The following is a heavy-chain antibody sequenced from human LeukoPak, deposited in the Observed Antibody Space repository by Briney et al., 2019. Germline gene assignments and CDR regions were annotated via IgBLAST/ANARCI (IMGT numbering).Heavy chain of an antibody. Sequence: SQTLSLTCAISGDSFSSNSAAWDWIRQSPSRGLEWLGSTYYRSKWYNDYAVYVKSRITINPDTYKNQFSLQLNSVTPEDTAVYYCARDKVDTAPWYFDYWGQGTLVTVSS. CDR3: ARDKVDTAPWYFDY. CDR1: GDSFSSNSAA. CDR2: TYYRSKWYN. D-gene: IGHD5-18*01. V-gene: IGHV6-1*01. J-gene: IGHJ4*02.